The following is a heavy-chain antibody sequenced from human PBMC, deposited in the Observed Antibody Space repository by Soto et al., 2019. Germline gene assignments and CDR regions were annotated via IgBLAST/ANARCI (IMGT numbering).Heavy chain of an antibody. CDR2: IYHSGST. CDR3: ARDSYDHSDY. J-gene: IGHJ4*02. CDR1: GYSISSGSY. Sequence: KTSETLSLTCTVSGYSISSGSYWAWIRQPPGKGLEWIGSIYHSGSTYYNPSLKSRVTISVDTSKNQFSLKLSSVTAADTAVYYCARDSYDHSDYWGQGTLVTVSS. D-gene: IGHD3-3*01. V-gene: IGHV4-38-2*02.